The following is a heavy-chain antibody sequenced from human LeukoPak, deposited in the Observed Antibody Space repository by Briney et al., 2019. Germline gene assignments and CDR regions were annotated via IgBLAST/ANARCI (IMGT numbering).Heavy chain of an antibody. V-gene: IGHV4-39*01. CDR1: GGSISSSSYY. J-gene: IGHJ4*02. CDR3: ARLVKRPPAGTISLPFDY. Sequence: SETLSLTCTVSGGSISSSSYYWGWIRQPPGKGLEWIRSIYYSGSTYYNPSLKSRVTISVDTSKNQFSLKLSSVTAADTAVYYCARLVKRPPAGTISLPFDYWGQGTLVTVSS. D-gene: IGHD6-13*01. CDR2: IYYSGST.